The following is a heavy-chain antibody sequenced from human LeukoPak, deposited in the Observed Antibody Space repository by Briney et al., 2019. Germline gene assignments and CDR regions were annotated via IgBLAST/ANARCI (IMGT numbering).Heavy chain of an antibody. CDR3: ARDESERWYVLRDY. V-gene: IGHV3-30-3*01. D-gene: IGHD6-13*01. CDR2: ISYDGSNK. J-gene: IGHJ4*02. Sequence: GGSLRLSCAASGFTFSSYAMHWVRQAPGKELEWVTVISYDGSNKYYADSVKGRFTISRDNSKNTLYLQMNSLRAEDTAVYYCARDESERWYVLRDYWGQGTLVTVSS. CDR1: GFTFSSYA.